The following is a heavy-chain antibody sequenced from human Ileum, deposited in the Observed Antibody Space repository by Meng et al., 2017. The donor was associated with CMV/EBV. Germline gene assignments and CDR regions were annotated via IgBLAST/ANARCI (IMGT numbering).Heavy chain of an antibody. Sequence: GSISSGGYYWSWIRQQPGKGLEWIGYIYYSGSTYYNPSLKSQVTISVDTSKNQFSLKLSSVTAADTAVYYCARVYQSGDFWSPFDYWGQGTLVTVSS. D-gene: IGHD3-3*01. CDR1: GSISSGGYY. J-gene: IGHJ4*02. CDR3: ARVYQSGDFWSPFDY. V-gene: IGHV4-31*01. CDR2: IYYSGST.